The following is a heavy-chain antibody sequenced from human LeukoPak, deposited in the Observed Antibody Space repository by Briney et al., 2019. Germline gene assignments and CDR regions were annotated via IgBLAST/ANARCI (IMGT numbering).Heavy chain of an antibody. J-gene: IGHJ4*02. V-gene: IGHV3-9*01. CDR2: ISWNSGSI. Sequence: GGSLRLSYSASGFIFDDYAMLLVGLAAWPVLACVSGISWNSGSIAYADSVKGRFTISRDNAKNSLYLQMNSLRAEDTALYYCAKDWGDSDGNGHFDYWGQGTLVTVSS. D-gene: IGHD2-21*02. CDR1: GFIFDDYA. CDR3: AKDWGDSDGNGHFDY.